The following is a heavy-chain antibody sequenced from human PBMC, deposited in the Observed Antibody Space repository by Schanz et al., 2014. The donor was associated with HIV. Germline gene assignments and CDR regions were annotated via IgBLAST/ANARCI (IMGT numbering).Heavy chain of an antibody. Sequence: QVQLVESGGGVVQPGRSLRLSCAASGFTFSSHGMHWVRQAPGKGLEWVAVISYDGSNKYYADSVKGRFTISRDNSKNTLYLQMNSLRAEDTAVYYCARETVNYYYGMDVWGQGTTVTVSS. CDR1: GFTFSSHG. CDR2: ISYDGSNK. D-gene: IGHD4-4*01. CDR3: ARETVNYYYGMDV. V-gene: IGHV3-30*03. J-gene: IGHJ6*02.